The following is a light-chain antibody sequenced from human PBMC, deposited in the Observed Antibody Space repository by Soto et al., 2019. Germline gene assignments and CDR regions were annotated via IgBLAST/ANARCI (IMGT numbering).Light chain of an antibody. CDR3: QLYNNCPRGT. CDR2: GAS. Sequence: EIVMTQSPATLSVSPGERATLSCRASQSTSDNLAWYQQKPGQAPRLLIYGASTRATGIPARFSGSGSGTEFTLTISSLQSEDFAVYYCQLYNNCPRGTFGQGTKLEIK. V-gene: IGKV3-15*01. CDR1: QSTSDN. J-gene: IGKJ2*02.